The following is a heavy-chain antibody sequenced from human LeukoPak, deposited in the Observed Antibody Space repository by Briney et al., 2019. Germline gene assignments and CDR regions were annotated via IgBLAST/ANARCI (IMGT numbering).Heavy chain of an antibody. J-gene: IGHJ3*02. D-gene: IGHD2-15*01. Sequence: SETLSLTCTVSGDSINSDYWNWIRQPPGKGLEWIGFIYYSGSTNYNPSLKSRVTISVDTSRNQFYLKLSSVTAADTAVYYCARRMKLAAKGDAFDIWGQGTMVTVPS. CDR1: GDSINSDY. CDR2: IYYSGST. CDR3: ARRMKLAAKGDAFDI. V-gene: IGHV4-59*08.